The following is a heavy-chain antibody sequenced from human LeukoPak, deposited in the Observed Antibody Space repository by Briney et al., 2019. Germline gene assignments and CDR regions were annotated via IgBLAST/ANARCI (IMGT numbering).Heavy chain of an antibody. V-gene: IGHV4-39*07. CDR2: IYYSGST. Sequence: SETLSLTCTVSDGSISSSSYYWGWIRQPPGKGLEWIGSIYYSGSTYYNPSLKSRVTISVDTSKNQFSLKLSSVTAADTAVYYCARDLSGGGYMDVWGKGTTVTVSS. CDR1: DGSISSSSYY. J-gene: IGHJ6*03. CDR3: ARDLSGGGYMDV. D-gene: IGHD3-10*01.